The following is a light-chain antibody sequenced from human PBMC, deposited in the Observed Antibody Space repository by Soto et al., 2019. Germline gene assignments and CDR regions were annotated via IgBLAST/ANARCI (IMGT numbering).Light chain of an antibody. V-gene: IGLV2-14*01. CDR2: EVN. J-gene: IGLJ3*02. Sequence: QSALTQPASVSGSPGQSITISCTGTSSDVGGDNYVSWYQHYPGKAPKLMIYEVNNRPSGVSNRFSGSKSGNSASLTISGLQAEDGADYYCCSFAGSNSWVFGGGTKLTVL. CDR3: CSFAGSNSWV. CDR1: SSDVGGDNY.